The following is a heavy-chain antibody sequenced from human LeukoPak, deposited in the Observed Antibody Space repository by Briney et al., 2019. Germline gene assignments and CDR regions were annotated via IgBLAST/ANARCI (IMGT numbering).Heavy chain of an antibody. V-gene: IGHV4-59*01. CDR1: GGSFSSYY. D-gene: IGHD3-10*01. J-gene: IGHJ5*02. CDR3: ARRMSYYGSGSYRHNWFDP. Sequence: SETLSLTCTLSGGSFSSYYWSWIRQPPGKGLEWIGYIYYSGSTNYNPSLKSRVTISVDTSKNQFSLKLSSVTATDTAVYYCARRMSYYGSGSYRHNWFDPWGQGTLVTVSS. CDR2: IYYSGST.